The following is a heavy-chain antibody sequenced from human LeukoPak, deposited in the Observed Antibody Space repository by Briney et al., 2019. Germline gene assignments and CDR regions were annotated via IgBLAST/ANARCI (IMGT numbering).Heavy chain of an antibody. CDR2: ISYDGSNE. J-gene: IGHJ6*02. D-gene: IGHD2-2*01. CDR1: GFTFSGYG. V-gene: IGHV3-30*03. Sequence: GRSLRLSCAASGFTFSGYGMHWVRQAPGKGLEWVALISYDGSNEYYADSVRGRFTISRDNSKFTLYMQMNSLRAEDTAVYYRARVRAGYCTSTSCYTGMDVWGQGTTVTVSS. CDR3: ARVRAGYCTSTSCYTGMDV.